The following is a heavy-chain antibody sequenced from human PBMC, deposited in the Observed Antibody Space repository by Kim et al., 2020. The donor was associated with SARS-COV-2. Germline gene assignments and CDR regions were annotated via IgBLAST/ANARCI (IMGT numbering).Heavy chain of an antibody. J-gene: IGHJ4*02. V-gene: IGHV1-24*01. CDR3: ATGLGGLFDY. CDR2: FDPEDGET. CDR1: GYTLTELS. Sequence: ASVKVSCKVSGYTLTELSMHWVRQAPGKGLEWMGGFDPEDGETIYAQKFQGRDTMTEDTSTDTEYMELSSLRSEDTAVYYCATGLGGLFDYWGQGTLVTVSS. D-gene: IGHD3-16*01.